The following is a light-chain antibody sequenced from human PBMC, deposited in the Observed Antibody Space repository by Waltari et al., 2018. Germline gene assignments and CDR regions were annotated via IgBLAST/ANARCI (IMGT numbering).Light chain of an antibody. Sequence: SYVLTQPPSVSVAPGDTARVTCGGDNLGRKTGHWYQQKPGQAPIPVTSHDIDRPSGIPERFSGYTYGNTATLTISRVVAGDEADYYCQVWDVSSDHLYVFGTGTRVTV. J-gene: IGLJ1*01. CDR2: HDI. CDR1: NLGRKT. CDR3: QVWDVSSDHLYV. V-gene: IGLV3-21*04.